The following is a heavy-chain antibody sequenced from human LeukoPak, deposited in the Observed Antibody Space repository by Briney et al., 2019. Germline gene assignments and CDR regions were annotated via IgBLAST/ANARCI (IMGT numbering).Heavy chain of an antibody. V-gene: IGHV3-74*01. Sequence: GGSLRLSCQASGFTVSSCSRHWVRQATGKELVWVSRINSDGSSISYADSVKGRFTISRDNAKNTLYLQMNSLRAEDTAVYYCARGTIAWAGVDYWGQGTLVTVSS. CDR2: INSDGSSI. CDR3: ARGTIAWAGVDY. J-gene: IGHJ4*02. D-gene: IGHD2-2*01. CDR1: GFTVSSCS.